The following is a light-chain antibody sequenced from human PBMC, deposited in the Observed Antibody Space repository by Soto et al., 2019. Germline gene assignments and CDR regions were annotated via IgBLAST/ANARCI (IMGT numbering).Light chain of an antibody. Sequence: QSALTQPASVSGSPGQSITISCTGTTSDIGGYIYVSWYQQHPGKAPKLMIYEVSNRPSGVSNRFSGSKSGNTASLTISGLQPEDEADYYCSSYTSSSRVIFGGGTTLTVL. J-gene: IGLJ2*01. CDR3: SSYTSSSRVI. CDR2: EVS. V-gene: IGLV2-14*01. CDR1: TSDIGGYIY.